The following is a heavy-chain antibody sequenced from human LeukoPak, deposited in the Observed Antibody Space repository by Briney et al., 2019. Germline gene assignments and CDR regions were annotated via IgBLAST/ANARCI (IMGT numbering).Heavy chain of an antibody. V-gene: IGHV1-69*05. CDR2: IVPFFGTP. Sequence: ASVKVSCKASGDTFSTSAISWVRQAPGQGLEWMGGIVPFFGTPDYAQKFQGRVTISTDASTHTAYMELNSLRAEDTAVYYCARHRLVGGLDPWGPGTLVTVSS. D-gene: IGHD6-6*01. CDR1: GDTFSTSA. CDR3: ARHRLVGGLDP. J-gene: IGHJ5*02.